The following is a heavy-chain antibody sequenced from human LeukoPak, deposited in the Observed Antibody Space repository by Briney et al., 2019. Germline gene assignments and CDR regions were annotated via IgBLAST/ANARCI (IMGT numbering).Heavy chain of an antibody. D-gene: IGHD1-26*01. J-gene: IGHJ4*02. CDR2: IYSGGST. CDR3: AREGPPSGSYFGTFDY. Sequence: GGSLRLSCAASGFTVSSNYMSWVRQAPGMGLEWVSVIYSGGSTYYADSVKGRFTISRDNSKNTLYLQMNSLRAEDTAVYYCAREGPPSGSYFGTFDYWGQGTLVTVSS. V-gene: IGHV3-53*01. CDR1: GFTVSSNY.